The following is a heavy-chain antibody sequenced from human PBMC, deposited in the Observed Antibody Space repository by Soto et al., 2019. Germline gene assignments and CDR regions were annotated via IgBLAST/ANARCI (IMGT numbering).Heavy chain of an antibody. V-gene: IGHV1-58*02. CDR3: AADLGVIAVAGNFEY. CDR2: IVVGSGNT. Sequence: ASVKVSCKASGFTFTSSAMQWVRQARGQRLEWIGWIVVGSGNTNYAQKFQERVTITRDMSTSTAYMELSSLRSEDTAVYYCAADLGVIAVAGNFEYWGQGTLVTVSS. D-gene: IGHD6-19*01. CDR1: GFTFTSSA. J-gene: IGHJ4*02.